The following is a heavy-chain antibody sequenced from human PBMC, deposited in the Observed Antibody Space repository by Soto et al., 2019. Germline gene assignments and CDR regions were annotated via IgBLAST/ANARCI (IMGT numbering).Heavy chain of an antibody. CDR2: TRNKANSYTT. D-gene: IGHD4-17*01. Sequence: GGSLRLSCAASGFTFSDHYMDWVRQAPGKGLEWVGRTRNKANSYTTEYAASVKGRFTISRDDSKNSLYLQMNSLKTEDTAVYYCARVPYGVPPSYYYYGMDVWGQGTTVTVSS. J-gene: IGHJ6*02. V-gene: IGHV3-72*01. CDR3: ARVPYGVPPSYYYYGMDV. CDR1: GFTFSDHY.